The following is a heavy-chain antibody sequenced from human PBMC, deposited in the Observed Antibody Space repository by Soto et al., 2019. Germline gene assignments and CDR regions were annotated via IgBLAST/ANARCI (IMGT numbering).Heavy chain of an antibody. CDR2: INQDGSDQ. V-gene: IGHV3-7*01. CDR3: ATSMRHTLNP. Sequence: EVQVVESGGGLVQPGGSLRLSCAASGFTFSSHWMTWVRQVPGKGLEWVANINQDGSDQYYVDSVKGRFTLSRDNAKNSLFLHMKSLIVEDTAVYYCATSMRHTLNPWGQGTLVTVSS. CDR1: GFTFSSHW. J-gene: IGHJ5*02. D-gene: IGHD2-8*01.